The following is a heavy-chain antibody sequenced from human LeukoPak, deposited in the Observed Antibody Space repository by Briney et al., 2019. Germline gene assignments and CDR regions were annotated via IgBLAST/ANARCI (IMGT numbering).Heavy chain of an antibody. V-gene: IGHV1-3*01. Sequence: ASVKVSCKASGYILTSYGMHWVRPAPGQRLEWMGWINAGNGNTKSSQKFQGRVTIARETSAKTAYMELSGLRSEDTAVYYCARDSHPVTKGLYYYGMDVWGKGPRSPSPQ. J-gene: IGHJ6*04. CDR1: GYILTSYG. CDR3: ARDSHPVTKGLYYYGMDV. CDR2: INAGNGNT. D-gene: IGHD4-17*01.